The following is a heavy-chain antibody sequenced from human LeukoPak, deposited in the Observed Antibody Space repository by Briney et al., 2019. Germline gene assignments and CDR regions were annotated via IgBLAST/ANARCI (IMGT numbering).Heavy chain of an antibody. J-gene: IGHJ4*02. CDR2: IYYSGST. D-gene: IGHD3-22*01. Sequence: PSETLSLTCTVSGGSISSSSYYWGWLRQPPGTGLEWIGSIYYSGSTYYNPSLKSRVTISVDTSKNQFSLKLSSVTAADTAVYSCESSPGRNYYDSSGYVDYWGQGTLVTVSS. CDR3: ESSPGRNYYDSSGYVDY. V-gene: IGHV4-39*01. CDR1: GGSISSSSYY.